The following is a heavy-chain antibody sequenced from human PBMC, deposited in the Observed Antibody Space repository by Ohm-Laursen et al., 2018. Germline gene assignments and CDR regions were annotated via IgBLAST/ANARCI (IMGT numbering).Heavy chain of an antibody. Sequence: SDTLSLTCAVSGYSISSSNWWGWIRQPPGTGLEGIGYIYYSGSTYYNPSLKSRVTISVDTSKNQFSLKLSSVTAADTAVYYCARAWYYDSSGKAFDYWGQGTLVTVSS. CDR2: IYYSGST. CDR1: GYSISSSNW. CDR3: ARAWYYDSSGKAFDY. V-gene: IGHV4-28*03. J-gene: IGHJ4*02. D-gene: IGHD3-22*01.